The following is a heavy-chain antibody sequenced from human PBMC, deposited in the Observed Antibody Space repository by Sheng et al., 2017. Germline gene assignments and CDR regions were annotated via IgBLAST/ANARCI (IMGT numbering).Heavy chain of an antibody. CDR3: ARGCSSTSCYRYYYYMDV. D-gene: IGHD2-2*02. Sequence: EVQLVESGGGLVKPGGSLRLSCAASGFTFSSYSMNWVRQAPGKGLEWVSSISSSSSYIYYADSVKGRFTISRDNAKNSLYLQMNSLRAEDTAVYYCARGCSSTSCYRYYYYMDVWGQGTTVT. CDR1: GFTFSSYS. V-gene: IGHV3-21*01. CDR2: ISSSSSYI. J-gene: IGHJ6*03.